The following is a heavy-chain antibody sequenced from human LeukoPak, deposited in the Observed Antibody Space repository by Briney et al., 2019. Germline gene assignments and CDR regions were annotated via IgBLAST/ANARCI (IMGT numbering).Heavy chain of an antibody. V-gene: IGHV1-69*05. CDR3: ATYYSGWGYYFDY. CDR1: GYTFTSYG. D-gene: IGHD6-19*01. Sequence: SVKVSCKASGYTFTSYGISWVRQAPGQGLEWMGRIIPIFGTANYAQKFQGRVTITTDESTSTAYMELSSLRSEDTAVYYCATYYSGWGYYFDYWGQGTLVTVSS. J-gene: IGHJ4*02. CDR2: IIPIFGTA.